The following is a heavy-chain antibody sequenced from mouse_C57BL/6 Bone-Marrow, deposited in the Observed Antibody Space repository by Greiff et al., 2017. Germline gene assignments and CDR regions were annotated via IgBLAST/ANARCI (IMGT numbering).Heavy chain of an antibody. J-gene: IGHJ2*01. Sequence: VQLQQSGPELVKPGASVKISCKASGYTFTDYYMNWVKQSHGKSLEWIGDINPNNGGTSYNQKLKGKATLTVDKSSSTAYMELRSLTSEDSAVYYCASDYYGSSWYFDYWGQGTILTVSS. D-gene: IGHD1-1*01. CDR3: ASDYYGSSWYFDY. CDR1: GYTFTDYY. CDR2: INPNNGGT. V-gene: IGHV1-26*01.